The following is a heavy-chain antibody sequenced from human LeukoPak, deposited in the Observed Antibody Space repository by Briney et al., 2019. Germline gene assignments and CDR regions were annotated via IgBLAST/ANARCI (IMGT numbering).Heavy chain of an antibody. CDR1: DGSMKSYH. CDR3: ARAEGTVNVFDI. V-gene: IGHV4-4*07. Sequence: ASETLSLTCSVSDGSMKSYHWSWIRQPAGKGREWIGRIYTSGSTDYNPSLMSRVTMSVDTSKNQFSLKLRSMTAADTAVYYCARAEGTVNVFDIWGQGTIVTVSS. J-gene: IGHJ3*02. CDR2: IYTSGST. D-gene: IGHD1-1*01.